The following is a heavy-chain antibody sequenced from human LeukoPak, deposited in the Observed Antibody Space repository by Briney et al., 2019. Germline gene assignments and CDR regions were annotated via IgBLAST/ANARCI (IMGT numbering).Heavy chain of an antibody. Sequence: PGGSLRLSCAASGFTFSSYWMHWVRQAPGKGLVWVSRINTDGSSTSYADSVKGRFTISRDNSKNTLYLQMNSLRAEDTAVYYCAGASGSYRFDYWGQGTLVTVSS. D-gene: IGHD1-26*01. V-gene: IGHV3-74*01. J-gene: IGHJ4*02. CDR1: GFTFSSYW. CDR2: INTDGSST. CDR3: AGASGSYRFDY.